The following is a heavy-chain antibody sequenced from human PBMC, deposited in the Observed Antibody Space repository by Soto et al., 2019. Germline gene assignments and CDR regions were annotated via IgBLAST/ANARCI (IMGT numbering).Heavy chain of an antibody. CDR1: GFTFSTYG. CDR3: AKGVVVTTTYFHY. V-gene: IGHV3-30*18. CDR2: ISYDEINK. Sequence: PGGSLRLSCAASGFTFSTYGMHWVRQAPGKGLEWVAVISYDEINKYYADSVKGRFTISRDNSKNTLYLQMNSLGPEDTALYYCAKGVVVTTTYFHYWGQGTLVTVSS. D-gene: IGHD2-21*02. J-gene: IGHJ1*01.